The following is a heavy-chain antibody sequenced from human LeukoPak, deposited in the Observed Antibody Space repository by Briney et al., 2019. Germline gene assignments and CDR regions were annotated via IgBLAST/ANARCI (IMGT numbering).Heavy chain of an antibody. Sequence: PETLSLTCTVSAGSISSSSYYWGSIRQPPGNGPESMGSIYYSGSTYYNPSLKSRVTISVDTSKNQFSLKLSSVTAADTAVYYCASRSYSSSWYYFDYWGQGTLVTVSS. J-gene: IGHJ4*02. CDR1: AGSISSSSYY. CDR3: ASRSYSSSWYYFDY. V-gene: IGHV4-39*01. D-gene: IGHD6-13*01. CDR2: IYYSGST.